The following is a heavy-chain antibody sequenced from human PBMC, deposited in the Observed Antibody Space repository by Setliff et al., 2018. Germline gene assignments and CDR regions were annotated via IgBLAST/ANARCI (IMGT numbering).Heavy chain of an antibody. V-gene: IGHV3-7*01. Sequence: GGSLRLSCAASGFTFSSYWMSWVRQAPGKGLEWVANINQDGSEKYYVGSVKGRFTISRDNAKNSLYLQMNSLRADDTAVYYCARPGRSNYWDSFDYWGQGTLVTVSS. J-gene: IGHJ4*02. CDR1: GFTFSSYW. CDR3: ARPGRSNYWDSFDY. CDR2: INQDGSEK. D-gene: IGHD3-10*01.